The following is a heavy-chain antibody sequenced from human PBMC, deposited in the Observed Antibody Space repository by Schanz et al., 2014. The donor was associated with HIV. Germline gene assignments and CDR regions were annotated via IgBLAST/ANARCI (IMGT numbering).Heavy chain of an antibody. V-gene: IGHV3-33*06. J-gene: IGHJ6*02. CDR3: AKGGFYGDYVSYYYGLDV. Sequence: QVQLVESGGGVVQPGRSLRLSCAASGFTFSSYGMHWVRQAPGKGLEWVAVIWYDGSNKYYADSVKGRFIISRDNSKNTLNLQMNSLRAEDTAVYYCAKGGFYGDYVSYYYGLDVWGQGTTVTVSS. CDR2: IWYDGSNK. D-gene: IGHD4-17*01. CDR1: GFTFSSYG.